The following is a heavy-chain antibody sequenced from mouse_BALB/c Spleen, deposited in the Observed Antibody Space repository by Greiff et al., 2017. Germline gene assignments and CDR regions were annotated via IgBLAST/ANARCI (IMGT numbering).Heavy chain of an antibody. CDR1: GFAFSSYD. Sequence: EVKLVESGGGLVKPGGSLKLSCAASGFAFSSYDMSWVRQTPEKRLEWVAYISSGGGSTYYPDTVKGRFTISRDNAKNTLYLQMSSLRSEDTAMYYCARDEGRDYAMDYWGQGTSVTVSS. CDR2: ISSGGGST. V-gene: IGHV5-12-1*01. CDR3: ARDEGRDYAMDY. J-gene: IGHJ4*01.